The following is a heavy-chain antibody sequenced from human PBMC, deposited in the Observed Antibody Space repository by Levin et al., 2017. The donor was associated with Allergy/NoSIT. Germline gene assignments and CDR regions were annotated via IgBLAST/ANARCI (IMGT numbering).Heavy chain of an antibody. J-gene: IGHJ6*02. CDR1: GYTFTSYD. V-gene: IGHV1-8*01. D-gene: IGHD2-21*01. Sequence: ASVKVSCKASGYTFTSYDINWVRQATGQGLEWMGWMNPNSGNTGYAQKFQGRVTMTRNTSISTAYMELSSLRSEDTAVYYCARGREPAYLVLYYDYGMDVWGQGTTVTVSS. CDR2: MNPNSGNT. CDR3: ARGREPAYLVLYYDYGMDV.